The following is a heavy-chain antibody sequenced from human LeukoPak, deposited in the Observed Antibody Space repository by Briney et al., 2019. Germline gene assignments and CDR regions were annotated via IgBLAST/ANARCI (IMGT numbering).Heavy chain of an antibody. V-gene: IGHV3-21*01. CDR1: GFSFSSYS. D-gene: IGHD2-15*01. CDR2: ISFSGTYI. Sequence: GGSLRLSCAASGFSFSSYSMNWVRQAPGKGLEWVSSISFSGTYIYYADSLKGRITISRDNAKNSLYLQMNSLRAEDTAVYYCARAGSRTDAGFQHWGQGTLVTVSS. CDR3: ARAGSRTDAGFQH. J-gene: IGHJ1*01.